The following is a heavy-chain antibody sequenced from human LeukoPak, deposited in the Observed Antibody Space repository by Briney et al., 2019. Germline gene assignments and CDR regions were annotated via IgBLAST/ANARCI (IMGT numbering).Heavy chain of an antibody. D-gene: IGHD6-19*01. Sequence: SETLSLTCTVSGGSINSYYWSWIRQPPGKGLEWIGHIYYSGSTKYNPSLKSRVTMSVDTSKNQFSLKLSSVTAADTAVYYCARRHSSGWLFDYWGQGTLVTVSS. J-gene: IGHJ4*02. CDR2: IYYSGST. CDR1: GGSINSYY. V-gene: IGHV4-59*08. CDR3: ARRHSSGWLFDY.